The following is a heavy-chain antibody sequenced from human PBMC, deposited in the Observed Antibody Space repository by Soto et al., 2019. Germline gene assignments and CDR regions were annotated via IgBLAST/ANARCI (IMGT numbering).Heavy chain of an antibody. CDR1: GYTFTSYD. V-gene: IGHV1-8*01. CDR2: MNPNSGNT. J-gene: IGHJ2*01. Sequence: QVQLVQSGAEVKKPGASVKVSCKASGYTFTSYDINWVRQATGQGLEWMGWMNPNSGNTGYAQKLQGRVTMTRNTSISTAYMELSSLRSEDTAVYYCAREDGDYTYWYFDLWGRGTLVTVSS. CDR3: AREDGDYTYWYFDL. D-gene: IGHD4-17*01.